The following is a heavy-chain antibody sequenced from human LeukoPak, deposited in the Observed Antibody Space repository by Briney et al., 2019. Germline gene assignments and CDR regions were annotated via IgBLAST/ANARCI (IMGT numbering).Heavy chain of an antibody. CDR3: ASTEGTSTYSAWGSYRLDY. Sequence: PGGSLRLSCAASGFTFSSYGMHWVRQAPGKGLEWVAVIWYDGSNKYYADSVKGRFTISRDNSKNTLYLQMNSLRAEDTAVYYCASTEGTSTYSAWGSYRLDYWGQGTLVTVSS. J-gene: IGHJ4*02. D-gene: IGHD3-16*02. CDR2: IWYDGSNK. V-gene: IGHV3-33*01. CDR1: GFTFSSYG.